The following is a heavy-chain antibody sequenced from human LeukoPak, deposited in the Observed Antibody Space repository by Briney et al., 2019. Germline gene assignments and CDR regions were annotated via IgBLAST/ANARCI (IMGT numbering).Heavy chain of an antibody. J-gene: IGHJ5*02. CDR1: GFTFSSYA. V-gene: IGHV3-23*01. Sequence: GGSLRLSXAASGFTFSSYAMSWVRQAPGKGLEWVSAISGSGGNTYYADSVKGRFTISRDNSKNTLYLQMNSLRAEDTAVYYCANTDIVVVPAAIPGWFDPWGQGTLVTVSS. CDR3: ANTDIVVVPAAIPGWFDP. D-gene: IGHD2-2*01. CDR2: ISGSGGNT.